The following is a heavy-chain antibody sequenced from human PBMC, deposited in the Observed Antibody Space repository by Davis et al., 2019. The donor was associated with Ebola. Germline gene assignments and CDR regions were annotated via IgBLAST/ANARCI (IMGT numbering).Heavy chain of an antibody. CDR1: GFTFSSYW. Sequence: GESLKISCAASGFTFSSYWMHWVRQAPGKGLEWVGRTKSKAYNYLTEYAASVQGRFTISRDDSKGSVYLQMNSLKIEDTAVYFCAVIRGVMGYWGQGTQVTVSS. V-gene: IGHV3-72*01. J-gene: IGHJ4*02. D-gene: IGHD3-10*01. CDR3: AVIRGVMGY. CDR2: TKSKAYNYLT.